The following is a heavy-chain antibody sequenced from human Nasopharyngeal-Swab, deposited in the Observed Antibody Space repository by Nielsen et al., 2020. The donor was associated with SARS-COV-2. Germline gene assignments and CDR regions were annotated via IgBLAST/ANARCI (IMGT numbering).Heavy chain of an antibody. V-gene: IGHV3-53*04. D-gene: IGHD3-22*01. CDR2: IYGGGST. J-gene: IGHJ4*02. Sequence: GESLKISCAASGFTVSSNYMSWVRQAPGKGLEWVSVIYGGGSTYYADSVKGRFTISRHNSKNTLYLQMNSLRAEDTAVYYCARDSSGYYYPDYWGQGTLVTVSS. CDR3: ARDSSGYYYPDY. CDR1: GFTVSSNY.